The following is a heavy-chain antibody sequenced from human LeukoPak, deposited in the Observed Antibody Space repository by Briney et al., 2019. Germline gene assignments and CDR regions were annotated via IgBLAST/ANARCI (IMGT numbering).Heavy chain of an antibody. J-gene: IGHJ4*02. CDR3: ARGTTGTNSYFDY. D-gene: IGHD1-1*01. V-gene: IGHV4-34*01. CDR1: GGSFSGYY. Sequence: SETLSLTCAVYGGSFSGYYWSWIRQPPGKGLEWIGEINHSGSTNYNPSLKSRVTISVDTSKNQFSLELSSVTAADTAVYYCARGTTGTNSYFDYWGQGTLVTVSS. CDR2: INHSGST.